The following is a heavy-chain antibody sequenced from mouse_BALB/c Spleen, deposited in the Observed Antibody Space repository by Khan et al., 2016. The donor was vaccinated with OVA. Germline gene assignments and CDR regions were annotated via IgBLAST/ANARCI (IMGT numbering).Heavy chain of an antibody. CDR1: GYTFTDYS. V-gene: IGHV1S137*01. Sequence: QVQLKQSGPELVRPGVSVKISCKGSGYTFTDYSMHWVKQSHAKSLEWIGVIRTDSVNTNYNQKFKGKATLTVDKSSSTAYMELARMTSEDSAIYYCAIRDYFDYWGQGTTLTVSS. CDR2: IRTDSVNT. CDR3: AIRDYFDY. J-gene: IGHJ2*01.